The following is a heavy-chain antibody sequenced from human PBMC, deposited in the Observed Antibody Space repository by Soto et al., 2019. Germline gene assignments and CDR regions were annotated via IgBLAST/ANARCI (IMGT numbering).Heavy chain of an antibody. CDR2: IGTAADT. CDR3: VRARGGEYFGEQLS. J-gene: IGHJ4*02. CDR1: GFTFSLYD. V-gene: IGHV3-13*04. D-gene: IGHD3-10*01. Sequence: EVRLVESGGGLVQPGGSLRLSCETSGFTFSLYDMYWVRQSTGKSLEWVSAIGTAADTYYPGSVQGRFIISRDNANSFLYLQMNSLRAGDTAVYYCVRARGGEYFGEQLSWGQGTLVTVSS.